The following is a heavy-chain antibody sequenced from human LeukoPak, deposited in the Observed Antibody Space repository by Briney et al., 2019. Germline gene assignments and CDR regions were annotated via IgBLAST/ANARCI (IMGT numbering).Heavy chain of an antibody. CDR1: GGSISSYY. D-gene: IGHD5-12*01. CDR2: IYYSGST. V-gene: IGHV4-59*08. CDR3: ARAWLRSIDALDI. J-gene: IGHJ3*02. Sequence: SETLSLTCTVSGGSISSYYWSWIRRPPGKGLEWIGYIYYSGSTNYNPSLKSRVTISVDTSKNQFSLKLSSVTAADTAVYYCARAWLRSIDALDIWGQGTMVTVSS.